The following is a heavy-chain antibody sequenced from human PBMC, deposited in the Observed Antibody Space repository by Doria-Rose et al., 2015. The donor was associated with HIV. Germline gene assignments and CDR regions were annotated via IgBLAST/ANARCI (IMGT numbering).Heavy chain of an antibody. J-gene: IGHJ4*02. V-gene: IGHV1-69*01. D-gene: IGHD1-26*01. CDR2: IITMFGTA. CDR1: GGSFSSYV. Sequence: QVQLVQSGAEVKKPGSSVEVSCKASGGSFSSYVISWVRQAPGQGLEWMGGIITMFGTADYARKFQGRVTITADESTSTGYMELSSLRSEDTAVYYCARDLVSGSTDWGQGTLVTVSS. CDR3: ARDLVSGSTD.